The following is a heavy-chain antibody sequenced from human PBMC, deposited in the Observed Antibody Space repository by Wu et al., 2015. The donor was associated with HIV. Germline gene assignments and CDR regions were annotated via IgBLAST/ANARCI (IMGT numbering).Heavy chain of an antibody. J-gene: IGHJ4*02. CDR3: ARVDSPMALYFFDQ. CDR1: GGTFSSYG. CDR2: IIPPLGKS. V-gene: IGHV1-69*09. D-gene: IGHD5-18*01. Sequence: QVQLVQSGAEVKKPGASVKVSCKASGGTFSSYGINWVRQAPGQGPEWMGRIIPPLGKSNYGQKFQGRVTITADEYMTTAYMELSSLTFEDTAVYYCARVDSPMALYFFDQWGQGTLVTVSS.